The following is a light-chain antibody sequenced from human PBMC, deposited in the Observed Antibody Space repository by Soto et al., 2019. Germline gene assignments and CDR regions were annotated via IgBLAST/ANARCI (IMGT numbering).Light chain of an antibody. CDR2: EVS. V-gene: IGLV2-8*01. Sequence: QSVLTQPPSASGSPGQSVTISCTGTSSDVGGYNYVSWYQQYPGKAPKVMIYEVSKRPSGVPDRFSGSKSGNTAALTVSGLQAEDEADYYCSSYAGSNNLLFGGGTQLTVL. J-gene: IGLJ2*01. CDR3: SSYAGSNNLL. CDR1: SSDVGGYNY.